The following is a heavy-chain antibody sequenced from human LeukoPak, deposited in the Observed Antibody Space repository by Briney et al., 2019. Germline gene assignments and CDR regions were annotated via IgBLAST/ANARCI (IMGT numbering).Heavy chain of an antibody. CDR1: GYTFNSYG. J-gene: IGHJ4*02. D-gene: IGHD2-15*01. CDR2: ISAYNGNT. CDR3: ARDPDLGYCSGGSCRLDFDY. V-gene: IGHV1-18*01. Sequence: GASVKVSCKASGYTFNSYGISWVRQAPGQGLEWMGWISAYNGNTNYAQKLQGRVTMTTDTSTSTAYMELRSLRSDDTAVYYCARDPDLGYCSGGSCRLDFDYWGQGTLVTVSS.